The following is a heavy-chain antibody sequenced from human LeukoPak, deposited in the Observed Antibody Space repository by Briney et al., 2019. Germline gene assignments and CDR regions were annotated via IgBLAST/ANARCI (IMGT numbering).Heavy chain of an antibody. Sequence: GGSLRLSCAASGFTSTSYWMTWVRQAPGKGLHWVDNINHDGTDKNYADSVKGRFTISRDNAKRSVFLQMNGLSAEDTGLYYCAREDWGPRFDPRGQGTLVTVSS. CDR3: AREDWGPRFDP. D-gene: IGHD7-27*01. J-gene: IGHJ5*02. CDR1: GFTSTSYW. V-gene: IGHV3-7*05. CDR2: INHDGTDK.